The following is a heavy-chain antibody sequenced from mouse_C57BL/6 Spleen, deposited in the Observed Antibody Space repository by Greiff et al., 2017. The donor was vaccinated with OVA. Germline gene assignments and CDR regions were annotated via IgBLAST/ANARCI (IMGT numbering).Heavy chain of an antibody. CDR1: GYTFTSYW. J-gene: IGHJ4*01. Sequence: QVQLQQSGAELVKPGASVKMSCKASGYTFTSYWITWVKQRPGQGLEWIGDIYPGSGSTNYNEKFKSKATLTVDTSSSTAYMQLSSLTSEDSAVYYCARYDYSNLGAMDYWGQGTSVTVSS. CDR2: IYPGSGST. CDR3: ARYDYSNLGAMDY. D-gene: IGHD2-5*01. V-gene: IGHV1-55*01.